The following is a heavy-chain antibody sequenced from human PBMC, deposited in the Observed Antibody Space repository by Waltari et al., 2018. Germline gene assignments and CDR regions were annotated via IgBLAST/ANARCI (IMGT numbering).Heavy chain of an antibody. D-gene: IGHD2-15*01. CDR3: ARATPIRGYCSCGSCRQGYNWFDP. J-gene: IGHJ5*02. V-gene: IGHV4-34*01. Sequence: QVQLQQWGAGLLKPSETLSLTCAVYGGSFSGYYWSWIRQPPGKGLAWIGEINHSGSTNYKPALKSLVTISVDTSKNQFSLKLSSVTAADTAVYYCARATPIRGYCSCGSCRQGYNWFDPWGQGTLVTVSS. CDR2: INHSGST. CDR1: GGSFSGYY.